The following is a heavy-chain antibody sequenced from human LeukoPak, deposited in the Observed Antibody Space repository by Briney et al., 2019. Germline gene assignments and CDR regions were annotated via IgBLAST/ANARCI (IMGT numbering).Heavy chain of an antibody. V-gene: IGHV3-7*01. CDR1: GFTFRTYW. J-gene: IGHJ4*02. D-gene: IGHD3-22*01. Sequence: GGSLRLSCAASGFTFRTYWMTWVRQAPGKGLEWVANMNQDGGEIYYVDSVKGRFTISRDNAKNSLFLQMNSLRAEDMAVYYCARDEHYDTSRFDYWGQGTLVTVSS. CDR2: MNQDGGEI. CDR3: ARDEHYDTSRFDY.